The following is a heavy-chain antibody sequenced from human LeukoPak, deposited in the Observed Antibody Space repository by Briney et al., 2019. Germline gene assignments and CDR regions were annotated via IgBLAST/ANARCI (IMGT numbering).Heavy chain of an antibody. V-gene: IGHV3-23*01. CDR3: AKDQLRFLEWHWYFDL. CDR1: GFTFSSYA. Sequence: PGGSLRLSCAASGFTFSSYAMSWVRQAPGKGLEWGSAISGSGGSTYYADSVKGRFTISRDNSKNTLYLQMNSLRAEDTAVYYCAKDQLRFLEWHWYFDLWGRGTLVTVSS. J-gene: IGHJ2*01. D-gene: IGHD3-3*01. CDR2: ISGSGGST.